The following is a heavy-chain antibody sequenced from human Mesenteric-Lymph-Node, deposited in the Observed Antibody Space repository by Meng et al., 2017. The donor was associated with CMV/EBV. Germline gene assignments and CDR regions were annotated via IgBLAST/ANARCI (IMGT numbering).Heavy chain of an antibody. Sequence: QVQLQQWGAGLLKPSETLSPTCAVYGGSFGGYYWSWIRQPPGKGLEWIGEINHSGVPNYNPSLKSRVTISLDRSKNQFSLKLSSVTAEDTAVYYCARGSDIPVNNYWGQGTLVTVSS. V-gene: IGHV4-34*01. CDR1: GGSFGGYY. CDR2: INHSGVP. D-gene: IGHD2-15*01. CDR3: ARGSDIPVNNY. J-gene: IGHJ4*02.